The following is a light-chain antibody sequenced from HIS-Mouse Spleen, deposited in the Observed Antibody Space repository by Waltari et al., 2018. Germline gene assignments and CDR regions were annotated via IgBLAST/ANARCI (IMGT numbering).Light chain of an antibody. CDR2: EDS. J-gene: IGLJ2*01. CDR1: ALPKTC. V-gene: IGLV3-10*01. CDR3: YSTDSSGNHRV. Sequence: SYELTQPPSGSVAPGQTARITCSGDALPKTCAYWYQQKSGQAPLLVIYEDSKRPCGIPERFSGSSSGTMATLTISGAQVEDEADYYCYSTDSSGNHRVFGGGTKLTVL.